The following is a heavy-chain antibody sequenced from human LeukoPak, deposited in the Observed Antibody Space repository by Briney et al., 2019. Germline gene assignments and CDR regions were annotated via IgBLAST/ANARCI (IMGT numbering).Heavy chain of an antibody. CDR3: ARGAFLLGYCSGDSCYLNWFDP. CDR1: GYTFTNYA. J-gene: IGHJ5*02. V-gene: IGHV1-3*01. CDR2: INAVNGNT. Sequence: GASVSVSCAPSGYTFTNYAIHWVRQAPGQRLEWMGWINAVNGNTKYSQKFQDRVTITRDTSARIVYMELSSLRSEDTAIYYCARGAFLLGYCSGDSCYLNWFDPWGQGTLVTVSS. D-gene: IGHD2-15*01.